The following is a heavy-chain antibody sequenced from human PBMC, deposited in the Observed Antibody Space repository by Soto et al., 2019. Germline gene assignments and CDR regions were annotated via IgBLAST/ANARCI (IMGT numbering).Heavy chain of an antibody. V-gene: IGHV1-18*01. Sequence: QVQVVQSGAEVKKPGASVKVSCKASGYTFTSYGISWVRQAPGQGLEWMGWINAYNGNTKYAQKLQGRVTMTTDTATSTAYMELRSLSSADTAVYYCARDLGGGISAPWGQGTLVTVSS. CDR3: ARDLGGGISAP. CDR2: INAYNGNT. CDR1: GYTFTSYG. D-gene: IGHD6-13*01. J-gene: IGHJ5*02.